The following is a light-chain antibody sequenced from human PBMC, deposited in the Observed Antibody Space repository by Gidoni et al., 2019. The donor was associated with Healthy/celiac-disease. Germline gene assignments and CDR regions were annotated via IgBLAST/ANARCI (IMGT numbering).Light chain of an antibody. CDR3: QKYNSALPYT. CDR2: AAS. J-gene: IGKJ2*01. V-gene: IGKV1-27*01. Sequence: DIQMTQSPSSLSASVGDRVTITCRASQGISNYIAWYQQKPGKVPKLLIYAASTLQSGVPSRFSGSGSGTDFTLTISSLQPEDVATYYCQKYNSALPYTFGQGTKLEIK. CDR1: QGISNY.